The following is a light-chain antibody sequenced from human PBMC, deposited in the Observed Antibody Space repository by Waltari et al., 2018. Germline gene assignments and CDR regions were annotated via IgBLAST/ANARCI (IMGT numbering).Light chain of an antibody. V-gene: IGLV2-14*03. J-gene: IGLJ1*01. CDR3: CAYTSSSSLGV. Sequence: GSPGQSITISCTGSSSVIGDYDYVSWYQQSPGKAPKLIIYDIGARPSGVSDRFSGSKSGNTASLTISGLQAEDESDYYCCAYTSSSSLGVFGTGTKVTVL. CDR1: SSVIGDYDY. CDR2: DIG.